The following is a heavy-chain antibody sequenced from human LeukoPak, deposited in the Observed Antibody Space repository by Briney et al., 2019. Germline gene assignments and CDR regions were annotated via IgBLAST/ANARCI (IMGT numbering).Heavy chain of an antibody. CDR3: ARSLRNAFDI. D-gene: IGHD3-3*01. V-gene: IGHV3-48*01. J-gene: IGHJ3*02. Sequence: GGSLRLSCAASGFTFSTYSMNWVRQAPGKGLEWVSYIRSSSSTIYYADSVKGRFTISTDNANNSLYLQMNSLRAEDTAVYYCARSLRNAFDIWGQGTMVTVSS. CDR1: GFTFSTYS. CDR2: IRSSSSTI.